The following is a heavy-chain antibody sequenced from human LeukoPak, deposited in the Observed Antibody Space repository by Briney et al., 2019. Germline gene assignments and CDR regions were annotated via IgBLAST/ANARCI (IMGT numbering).Heavy chain of an antibody. V-gene: IGHV3-23*01. D-gene: IGHD6-13*01. CDR3: AKDADSSSWSYYFDY. CDR2: VSADAGSR. CDR1: GFILSNFA. Sequence: GGSLRLSCVSSGFILSNFAMSWVRQAPGKGLEWVSAVSADAGSRYYADTMKGRFTISRDNSKNTLYLQMNSLRAEDTAVYYCAKDADSSSWSYYFDYWGQGTLVTVSS. J-gene: IGHJ4*02.